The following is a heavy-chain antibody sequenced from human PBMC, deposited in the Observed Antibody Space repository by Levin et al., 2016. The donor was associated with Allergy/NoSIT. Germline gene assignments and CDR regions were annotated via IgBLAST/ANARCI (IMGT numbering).Heavy chain of an antibody. Sequence: WVRQAPGQGLEWMGWISAYNGNTNYAQKLQGRVTMTTDTSTSTAYMELRSLRSDDTAVYYCARWDTAMEGPTDYWGQGTLVTVSS. J-gene: IGHJ4*02. CDR3: ARWDTAMEGPTDY. D-gene: IGHD5-18*01. V-gene: IGHV1-18*01. CDR2: ISAYNGNT.